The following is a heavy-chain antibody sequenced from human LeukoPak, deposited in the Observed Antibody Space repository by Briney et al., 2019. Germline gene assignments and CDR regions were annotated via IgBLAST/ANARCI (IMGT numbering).Heavy chain of an antibody. D-gene: IGHD2-8*01. V-gene: IGHV3-30*18. Sequence: GGSLRLSCAASGFTFSSYAMSWVRQAPGKGLEWVAVMSYDGRHIYYADSVKGRFTISRDSSKNTLYLQMNSLRTEDTAVYFCAKPVYDTNSGNFGIDYWGQGTLVTVSS. J-gene: IGHJ4*02. CDR1: GFTFSSYA. CDR3: AKPVYDTNSGNFGIDY. CDR2: MSYDGRHI.